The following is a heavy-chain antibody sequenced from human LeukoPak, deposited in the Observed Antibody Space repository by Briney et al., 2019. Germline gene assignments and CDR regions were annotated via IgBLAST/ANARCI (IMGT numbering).Heavy chain of an antibody. Sequence: GGSLRLSCAASGFTVSSNYMSWVRQAPGKGLEWVSVIYSGGRTYYADSGKGRFTISRDNSKNTLYLQMNSLRAEDTAVYYGARYASGSYYAYYAYYMDVWGKGTTVTISS. J-gene: IGHJ6*03. CDR2: IYSGGRT. CDR1: GFTVSSNY. CDR3: ARYASGSYYAYYAYYMDV. D-gene: IGHD3-10*01. V-gene: IGHV3-53*01.